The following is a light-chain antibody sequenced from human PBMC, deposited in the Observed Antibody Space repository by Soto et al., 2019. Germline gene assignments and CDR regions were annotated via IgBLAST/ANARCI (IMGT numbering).Light chain of an antibody. J-gene: IGLJ3*02. CDR1: SSDVGAYNY. CDR2: EVT. V-gene: IGLV2-8*01. Sequence: QSALTQPPSASGSPGQSVTISCTGTSSDVGAYNYVSWYQQHAGKAPKLVIYEVTKRPSGVPDRFSGSKSANTASLTVSGLQAEDEAGYYCSSFASSNTGVFGGGTKLTVL. CDR3: SSFASSNTGV.